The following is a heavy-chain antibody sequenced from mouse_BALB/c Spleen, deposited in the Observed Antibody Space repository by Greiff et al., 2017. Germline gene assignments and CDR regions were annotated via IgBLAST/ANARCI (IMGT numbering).Heavy chain of an antibody. Sequence: QVHVKQSGAELARPGASVKLSCKASGYTFTSYWMQWVKQRPGQGLEWIGAIYPGDGDTRYTQKFKGKATLTADKSSSTAYMQLSSLASEDSAVYYCATYYGNSWFAYWGQGTLVTVSA. CDR2: IYPGDGDT. CDR1: GYTFTSYW. V-gene: IGHV1-87*01. D-gene: IGHD2-1*01. CDR3: ATYYGNSWFAY. J-gene: IGHJ3*01.